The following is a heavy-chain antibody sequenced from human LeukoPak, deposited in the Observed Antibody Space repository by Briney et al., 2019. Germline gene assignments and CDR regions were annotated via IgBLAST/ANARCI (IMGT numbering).Heavy chain of an antibody. CDR3: ARHTVTGIDY. CDR2: IYSGDSDT. V-gene: IGHV5-51*01. D-gene: IGHD1-14*01. J-gene: IGHJ4*02. Sequence: GESLKISCKGSGYSFTSYWIGWVRQMPGKGLEWRGIIYSGDSDTRYSPSFQGQVTISADKSLSTAYLQWSSLKASDTAMYDCARHTVTGIDYWGQGTLVTVSS. CDR1: GYSFTSYW.